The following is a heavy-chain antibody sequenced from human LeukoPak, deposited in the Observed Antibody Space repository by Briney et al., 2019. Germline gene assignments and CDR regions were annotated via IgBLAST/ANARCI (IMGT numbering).Heavy chain of an antibody. CDR2: INHSGST. D-gene: IGHD1-26*01. V-gene: IGHV4-34*01. Sequence: SETLSLTCAVYGGSFSGYYWSWIRQPPGKGLEWIGEINHSGSTNYNPSLKRRVTISVDTSKNQFSLKLTSVTAADTAVYYCARDGRFPPEVLPRYFDYWGQGTLVTVSS. CDR3: ARDGRFPPEVLPRYFDY. CDR1: GGSFSGYY. J-gene: IGHJ4*02.